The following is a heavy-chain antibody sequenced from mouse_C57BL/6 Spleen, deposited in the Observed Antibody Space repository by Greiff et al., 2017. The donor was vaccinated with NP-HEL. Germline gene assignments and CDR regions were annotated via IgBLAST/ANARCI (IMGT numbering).Heavy chain of an antibody. CDR1: GFNIKDDY. D-gene: IGHD3-2*02. Sequence: VQLQQSGAELVRPGASVKLSCTASGFNIKDDYMHWVKQRPEQGLEWIGWIDPENGDTEYASKFQGKATITADTSSNTAYLQPSSLTSEDTAVYYCTTRGSSGLFAYWGQGTLVTVSA. J-gene: IGHJ3*01. CDR3: TTRGSSGLFAY. CDR2: IDPENGDT. V-gene: IGHV14-4*01.